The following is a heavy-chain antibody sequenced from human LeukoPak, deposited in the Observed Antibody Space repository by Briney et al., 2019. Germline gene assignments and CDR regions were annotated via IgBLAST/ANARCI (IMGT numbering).Heavy chain of an antibody. V-gene: IGHV4-39*07. CDR1: GGSISSSSYY. Sequence: SETLSLTCTVSGGSISSSSYYWGWIRQPPGKGLEWIGSMYYSGSTYYNPSLKSRVTMSVDTSNNQFSLTLNSLTAADTADYFCARGGGARSLGWIDYWGQGILVTVSS. CDR2: MYYSGST. D-gene: IGHD2-2*03. J-gene: IGHJ4*02. CDR3: ARGGGARSLGWIDY.